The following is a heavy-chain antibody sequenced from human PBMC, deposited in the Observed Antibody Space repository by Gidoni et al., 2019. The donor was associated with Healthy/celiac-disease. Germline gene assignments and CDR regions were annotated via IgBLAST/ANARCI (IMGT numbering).Heavy chain of an antibody. D-gene: IGHD1-26*01. CDR1: GVTCSSYA. J-gene: IGHJ4*02. CDR2: ISGSGGST. CDR3: AKDTEWELLLSVYFDY. V-gene: IGHV3-23*01. Sequence: EVQLLESGGGLVQPGGARRSSWAASGVTCSSYAMSWVRQAPGKGLEWVSAISGSGGSTCYADSVKGRFTISRDNSKNTLYLQMNSLRAEDTAVYYCAKDTEWELLLSVYFDYWGQGTLVTVSS.